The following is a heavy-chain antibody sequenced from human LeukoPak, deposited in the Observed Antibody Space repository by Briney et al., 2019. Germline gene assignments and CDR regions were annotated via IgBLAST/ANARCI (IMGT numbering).Heavy chain of an antibody. CDR1: GFTFDDYA. D-gene: IGHD5-24*01. J-gene: IGHJ4*02. Sequence: PGGSLRLSCAASGFTFDDYAMHWVRQAPGKGLEWVSGISWNSGSIGYADSVKGRFTISRDNAKNSLYLQMNSLRAEDTALYYCAKEEGGWLPYWGQGTLVTVSS. V-gene: IGHV3-9*01. CDR2: ISWNSGSI. CDR3: AKEEGGWLPY.